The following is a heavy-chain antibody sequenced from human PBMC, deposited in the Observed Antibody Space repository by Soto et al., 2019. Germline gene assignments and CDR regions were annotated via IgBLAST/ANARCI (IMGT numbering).Heavy chain of an antibody. CDR3: ARGMLMTSILGYYYTYMDV. D-gene: IGHD6-6*01. Sequence: QVQLVQSGAEVKKPGASVKVSCKASGYTFTSYDITWARQATGQGLEWMGWMTPNSGNTGYAQKFQGRGTMTRNTSISTAYMELSSLRAEDTAVYYCARGMLMTSILGYYYTYMDVWGKGTTVTFS. CDR1: GYTFTSYD. V-gene: IGHV1-8*01. CDR2: MTPNSGNT. J-gene: IGHJ6*03.